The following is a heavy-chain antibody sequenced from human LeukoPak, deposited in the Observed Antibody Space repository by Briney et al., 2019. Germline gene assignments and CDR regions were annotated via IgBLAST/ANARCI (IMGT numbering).Heavy chain of an antibody. J-gene: IGHJ4*02. Sequence: GASLRLSCVASGFIFRNYAMSWVRQAPGKGLEWVSAITGSGDTTYYADSVKGRFTISRDNSKNTLYVEMSTLRAEDTAVYYCAKWGDYDILTGYYVSDFWGQGTLVTVSS. V-gene: IGHV3-23*01. CDR1: GFIFRNYA. CDR3: AKWGDYDILTGYYVSDF. CDR2: ITGSGDTT. D-gene: IGHD3-9*01.